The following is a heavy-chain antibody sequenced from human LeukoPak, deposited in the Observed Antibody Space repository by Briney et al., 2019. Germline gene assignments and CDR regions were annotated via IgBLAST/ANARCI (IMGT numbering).Heavy chain of an antibody. CDR1: GFTFSSYA. CDR2: ISYDGSNK. D-gene: IGHD3-22*01. V-gene: IGHV3-30-3*01. Sequence: GGSLRLSCAASGFTFSSYAMHWVRQAPGKELEWVAVISYDGSNKYYADSVKGRFTISRDNSKNTLYLQMNSLRAEDTAVYYCARTTYYYDSSGYHYFDYWGQGTLVTVSS. J-gene: IGHJ4*02. CDR3: ARTTYYYDSSGYHYFDY.